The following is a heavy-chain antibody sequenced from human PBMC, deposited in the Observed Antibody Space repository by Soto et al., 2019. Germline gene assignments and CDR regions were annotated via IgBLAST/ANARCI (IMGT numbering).Heavy chain of an antibody. V-gene: IGHV1-2*02. CDR3: AKDLSGNLYYFDY. D-gene: IGHD1-1*01. Sequence: GGPVKGSRKPSGYTLPHHYLHWVRQAPGQGPEWMGWINPNSAGTNYAQEFQDRVTMTKDTSISTAYMELSRLTSDDTAVYYCAKDLSGNLYYFDYWGQGTLVTVSS. CDR2: INPNSAGT. CDR1: GYTLPHHY. J-gene: IGHJ4*02.